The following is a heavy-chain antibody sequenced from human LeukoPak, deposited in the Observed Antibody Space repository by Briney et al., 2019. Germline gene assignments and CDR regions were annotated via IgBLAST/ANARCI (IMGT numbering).Heavy chain of an antibody. CDR2: IYYSGST. CDR1: GGSISSGGYY. V-gene: IGHV4-31*03. Sequence: SETLSLTCTVSGGSISSGGYYWSWIRQHPGKGLEWIGYIYYSGSTYYNPSLKSRVTISVDTSKNQFSLKLSSVTAADTAVYYCARDSVNSYGIYYYYSMDVWGQGTTVTVSS. CDR3: ARDSVNSYGIYYYYSMDV. J-gene: IGHJ6*02. D-gene: IGHD5-18*01.